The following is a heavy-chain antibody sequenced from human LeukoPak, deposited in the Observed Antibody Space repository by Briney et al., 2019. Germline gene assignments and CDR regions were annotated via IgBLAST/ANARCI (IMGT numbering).Heavy chain of an antibody. J-gene: IGHJ4*02. CDR2: IKQDGSGK. CDR1: RFTFTNYW. CDR3: ARENYFDY. Sequence: GGSLRLSCAASRFTFTNYWMGWVRQAPGKGLEWVANIKQDGSGKYYVDSVKGRFTISRDNAKNSLYLQMNSLRAEDTAVYYCARENYFDYWGQGTLVTVSS. V-gene: IGHV3-7*01.